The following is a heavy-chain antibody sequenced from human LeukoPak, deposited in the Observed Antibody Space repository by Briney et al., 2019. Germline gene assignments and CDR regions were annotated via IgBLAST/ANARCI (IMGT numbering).Heavy chain of an antibody. CDR3: AKDGGPIIRFLISGPDF. CDR2: IYRGGSS. CDR1: GFIVSNNY. D-gene: IGHD5-12*01. J-gene: IGHJ4*02. Sequence: GGSLRLSCVASGFIVSNNYMSWVRQAPGMGLEWVSTIYRGGSSFYADSVKGRFTISRDNSKNTLYLQMDSLRAEDTAMYYCAKDGGPIIRFLISGPDFWGQGTRVTASS. V-gene: IGHV3-66*01.